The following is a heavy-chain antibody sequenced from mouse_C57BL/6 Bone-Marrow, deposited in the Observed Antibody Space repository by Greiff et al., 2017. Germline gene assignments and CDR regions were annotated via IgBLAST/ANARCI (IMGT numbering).Heavy chain of an antibody. D-gene: IGHD1-1*01. CDR1: GYSITSGYY. Sequence: VQLQESGPGLVKPSQSLSLTCSVTGYSITSGYYWNWIRQFPGNKLEWMGYISYDGSNNYNPSLKNRISITRDTSKNQFFLKLNSVTTEDTATYYCARYYYGSSVYFDYWGQGTTLTVSS. J-gene: IGHJ2*01. CDR3: ARYYYGSSVYFDY. CDR2: ISYDGSN. V-gene: IGHV3-6*01.